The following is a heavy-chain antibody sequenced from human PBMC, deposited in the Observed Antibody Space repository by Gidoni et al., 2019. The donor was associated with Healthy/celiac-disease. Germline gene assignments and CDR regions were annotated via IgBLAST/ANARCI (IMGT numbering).Heavy chain of an antibody. D-gene: IGHD3-10*01. CDR1: GGTFSSYA. J-gene: IGHJ6*02. V-gene: IGHV1-69*09. Sequence: QVQLVQSGAEVKKPGSSVKVSCTASGGTFSSYAISWVRQAPGQGLEWMGRIIPILGIANYAQKFKGRVTITADKSTSTAYMELSSLRSEDTAVYYCASTYYYASYYYGMDVWGQGTTVTVSS. CDR2: IIPILGIA. CDR3: ASTYYYASYYYGMDV.